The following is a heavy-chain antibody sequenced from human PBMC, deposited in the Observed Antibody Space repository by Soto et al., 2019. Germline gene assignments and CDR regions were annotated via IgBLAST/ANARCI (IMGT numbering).Heavy chain of an antibody. J-gene: IGHJ4*02. CDR2: IYYSGST. Sequence: SITGAYCRGSVNTGNCNWRWIRQPPGKGLEWIGYIYYSGSTNYNPTLKSRVTISVDTSKNQFSLKLSSLTAAVTAVYYCARRCGSCFDYWGQGTLVTVSS. CDR3: ARRCGSCFDY. V-gene: IGHV4-61*01. D-gene: IGHD1-26*01. CDR1: RGSVNTGNCN.